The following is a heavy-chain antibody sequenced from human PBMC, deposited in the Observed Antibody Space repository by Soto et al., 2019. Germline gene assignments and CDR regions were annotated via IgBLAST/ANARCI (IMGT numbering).Heavy chain of an antibody. J-gene: IGHJ6*02. CDR3: ARGGIVVVSPGMFSYYYYGMDV. CDR1: GYTFTSYY. CDR2: INPSGGST. D-gene: IGHD3-22*01. Sequence: GASVKVSCKASGYTFTSYYMHWVRQAPGQGLEWMGIINPSGGSTSYAQKFQGRVTMTRDTSTSTVYMELSSLRSEDTAVYYCARGGIVVVSPGMFSYYYYGMDVWGQGTTVTVSS. V-gene: IGHV1-46*01.